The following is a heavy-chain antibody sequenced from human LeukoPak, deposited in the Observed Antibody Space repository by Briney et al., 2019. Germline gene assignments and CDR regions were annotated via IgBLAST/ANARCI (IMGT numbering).Heavy chain of an antibody. V-gene: IGHV1-2*02. Sequence: GASVKVSCKASGYTFTGYYIHWVRQAPGQGLEWMGWINPNSGGTNYVQNFQGRVTMTRDTSISTAYMELSRLTSDDTAVYYCARDRIYGDDGVCDYWGQGTLVTVSS. CDR1: GYTFTGYY. J-gene: IGHJ4*02. CDR3: ARDRIYGDDGVCDY. CDR2: INPNSGGT. D-gene: IGHD4/OR15-4a*01.